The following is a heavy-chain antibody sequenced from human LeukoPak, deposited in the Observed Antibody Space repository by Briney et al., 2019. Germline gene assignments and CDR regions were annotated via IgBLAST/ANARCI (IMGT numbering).Heavy chain of an antibody. CDR2: IYYSGST. Sequence: SETLSLTCVVSDDSISSGPYYWTWIRQHPGKGLEWIGYIYYSGSTYYNPSLKSRVTISIDTSKNHFSLKLRSVTAADTAVYYCARATSSPLVRGVIIPPPFFDPWGQGTLVTVSS. D-gene: IGHD3-10*01. CDR1: DDSISSGPYY. J-gene: IGHJ5*02. CDR3: ARATSSPLVRGVIIPPPFFDP. V-gene: IGHV4-31*11.